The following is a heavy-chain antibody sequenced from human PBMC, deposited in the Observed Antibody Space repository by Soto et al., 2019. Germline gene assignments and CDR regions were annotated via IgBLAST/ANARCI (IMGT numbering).Heavy chain of an antibody. D-gene: IGHD2-2*01. CDR1: GGSISSGGYY. Sequence: TLSLTCTVSGGSISSGGYYWSGIRQHPGKGLEWIGYIYYSGSTYYNPSLKSRVTISVDTSKNQFSLKLSSVTAADTAVYYCARETSSPGYYGMDVWGQGTTVTVSS. V-gene: IGHV4-31*03. CDR3: ARETSSPGYYGMDV. J-gene: IGHJ6*02. CDR2: IYYSGST.